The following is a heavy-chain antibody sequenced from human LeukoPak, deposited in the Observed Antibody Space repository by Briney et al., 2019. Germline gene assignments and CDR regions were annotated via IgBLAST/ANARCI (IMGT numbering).Heavy chain of an antibody. J-gene: IGHJ5*02. CDR3: VRHRVGAPSGFDP. D-gene: IGHD1-26*01. CDR1: GFTFSDYY. V-gene: IGHV3-11*01. CDR2: ISRGGTPI. Sequence: GGSLRLSCAASGFTFSDYYMSWIRQAPGKGLEWISYISRGGTPIYNADSVKGRFTISRDNAKNSLYLQMNSLRAEDTAVYYCVRHRVGAPSGFDPWGQGTLATVSS.